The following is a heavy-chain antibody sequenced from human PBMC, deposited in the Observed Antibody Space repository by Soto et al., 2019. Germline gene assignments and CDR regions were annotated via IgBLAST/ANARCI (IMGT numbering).Heavy chain of an antibody. Sequence: SETLSLTCTVSGGSISSYYWSWIRQPPGKGLEWIGYIYYSGSTNYNPSLKSRVTISVDTSKNQFSLKLSSVTAADTAVYYCARDCGGDCYPHDAFDIWGQGTMVTVSS. D-gene: IGHD2-21*02. CDR3: ARDCGGDCYPHDAFDI. CDR2: IYYSGST. CDR1: GGSISSYY. J-gene: IGHJ3*02. V-gene: IGHV4-59*12.